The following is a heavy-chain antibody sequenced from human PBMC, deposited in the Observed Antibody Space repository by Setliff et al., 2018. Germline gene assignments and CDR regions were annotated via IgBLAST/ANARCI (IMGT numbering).Heavy chain of an antibody. Sequence: ASVKVSCKASGYTFTGYYMHWVRQAPGQGLEWMGWINPSSGGTNYAQKFQGWVTMTRDTSISTAYMELSRLRSDDTAVYYCARDRDSSGYPYYFDYWGQGTLVTVSS. V-gene: IGHV1-2*04. CDR1: GYTFTGYY. J-gene: IGHJ4*02. CDR2: INPSSGGT. D-gene: IGHD3-22*01. CDR3: ARDRDSSGYPYYFDY.